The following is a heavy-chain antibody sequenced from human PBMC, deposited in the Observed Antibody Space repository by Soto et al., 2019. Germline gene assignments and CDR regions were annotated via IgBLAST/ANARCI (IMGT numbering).Heavy chain of an antibody. CDR2: TYHSGNP. CDR3: ARGYFNILTGYYMDV. Sequence: SETLSLTCDVSGDTISTGGYTWAWIRQPPGKALEWIGHTYHSGNPYYNPSLKSRVIISVDRSKNQFSLKVRSVTAADTAVYYFARGYFNILTGYYMDVWGQGTTVTVSS. CDR1: GDTISTGGYT. V-gene: IGHV4-30-2*01. D-gene: IGHD3-9*01. J-gene: IGHJ6*02.